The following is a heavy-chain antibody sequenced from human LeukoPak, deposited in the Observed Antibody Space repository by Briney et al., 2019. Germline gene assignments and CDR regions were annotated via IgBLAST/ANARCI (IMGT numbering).Heavy chain of an antibody. V-gene: IGHV4-61*02. D-gene: IGHD3-3*01. J-gene: IGHJ4*02. CDR1: GGSISSGSYY. Sequence: SEALSLTCTVSGGSISSGSYYWSWIRQPAGKGLEWIGRIYTSGSTNYNPSLKSRVTISVDTSKNQFSLKLSSVTAADTAVYYCARSPFDWGQGTLVTVSS. CDR3: ARSPFD. CDR2: IYTSGST.